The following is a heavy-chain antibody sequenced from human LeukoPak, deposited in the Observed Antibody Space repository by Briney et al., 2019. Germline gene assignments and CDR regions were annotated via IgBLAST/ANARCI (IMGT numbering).Heavy chain of an antibody. V-gene: IGHV1-3*01. CDR1: GYTFTSYA. CDR3: ARPHYDYVWGSYRREHNWFDP. D-gene: IGHD3-16*02. CDR2: INAGNGNT. Sequence: ASVKVSCKASGYTFTSYAMHWVRQAPGQRLEWMGWINAGNGNTKYSQKFQGRVTITRDTSASTAYMELSSLRSEDTAVYYCARPHYDYVWGSYRREHNWFDPWGQGTLVTVSS. J-gene: IGHJ5*02.